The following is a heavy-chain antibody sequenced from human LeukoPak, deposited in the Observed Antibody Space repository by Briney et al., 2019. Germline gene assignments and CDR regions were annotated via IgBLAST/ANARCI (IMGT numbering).Heavy chain of an antibody. CDR2: IYYSGST. D-gene: IGHD3-10*01. CDR1: GGSISSYY. V-gene: IGHV4-59*01. CDR3: ANLWFGEGGGSDYYGMDV. J-gene: IGHJ6*02. Sequence: SETLSLTCTVSGGSISSYYWSWIRQPPGKGLEWIGYIYYSGSTNYNPSLKSRVTISVDTSKNQFSLKLSSVTAADTAVYYCANLWFGEGGGSDYYGMDVWGQGTMVTVSS.